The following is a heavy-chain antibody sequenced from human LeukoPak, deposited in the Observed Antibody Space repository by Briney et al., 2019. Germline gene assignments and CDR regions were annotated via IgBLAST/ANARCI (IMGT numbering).Heavy chain of an antibody. CDR1: GFTFSSHG. V-gene: IGHV3-23*01. Sequence: GGSLRLSCAAYGFTFSSHGMSWVRQAPGKGLEWVSAISGSGGSTYYADSVKGRFTMSRDNSKNTLYLQMNSLTAEDTAVYYCAKVLVGTTCFEYWGQGTLVTVSS. CDR3: AKVLVGTTCFEY. D-gene: IGHD1-7*01. J-gene: IGHJ4*02. CDR2: ISGSGGST.